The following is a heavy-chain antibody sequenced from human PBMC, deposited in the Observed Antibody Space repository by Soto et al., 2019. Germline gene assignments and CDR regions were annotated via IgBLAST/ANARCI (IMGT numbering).Heavy chain of an antibody. CDR1: GGSFSGYY. CDR2: INHSGST. D-gene: IGHD3-22*01. CDR3: AGDSSGYRGVSRDSN. V-gene: IGHV4-34*01. J-gene: IGHJ4*02. Sequence: SETLSLTCAVYGGSFSGYYWSWIRQPPGKGLEWIGEINHSGSTNYNPSLKSRVTISVDTSKNQFSLKLSSVTAADTAVYYCAGDSSGYRGVSRDSNWGQGTLVTVSS.